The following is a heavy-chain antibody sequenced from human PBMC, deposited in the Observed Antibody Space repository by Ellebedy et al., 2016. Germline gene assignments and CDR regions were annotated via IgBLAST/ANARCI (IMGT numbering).Heavy chain of an antibody. D-gene: IGHD1-26*01. J-gene: IGHJ4*02. V-gene: IGHV1-69*04. CDR3: AKVARGSGSYYDVDY. Sequence: ASVKVSCKASGGTFRSYGIDWVRQAPGQGLEWMGRIIPTLDIANYARKFQGRVTITADKSTSAAYMELSSLRTEDTAVYYCAKVARGSGSYYDVDYWGQGTLVTVSS. CDR1: GGTFRSYG. CDR2: IIPTLDIA.